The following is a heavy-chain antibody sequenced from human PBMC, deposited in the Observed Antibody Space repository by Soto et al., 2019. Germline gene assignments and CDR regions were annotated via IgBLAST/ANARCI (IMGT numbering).Heavy chain of an antibody. CDR3: ARKAWTRLDY. J-gene: IGHJ4*02. D-gene: IGHD1-1*01. Sequence: QLQLQELGPGLVKPSGTLSLTCGVSGGSLSTPVWWSWVRLPPGKGLAWIGEVFHSGSANYNPSLQSRVTISLAKSTNQFSLRLSYVTAADTAVYYCARKAWTRLDYWGQGALVTVSS. CDR1: GGSLSTPVW. V-gene: IGHV4-4*02. CDR2: VFHSGSA.